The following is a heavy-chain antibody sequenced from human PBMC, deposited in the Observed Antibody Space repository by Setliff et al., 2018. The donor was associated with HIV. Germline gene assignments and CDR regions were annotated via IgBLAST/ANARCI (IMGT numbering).Heavy chain of an antibody. D-gene: IGHD6-13*01. V-gene: IGHV3-21*01. CDR2: ITSNLNYR. CDR3: AKDPSDSSSWYYFHY. CDR1: GFSFSRYT. J-gene: IGHJ4*02. Sequence: GGSLRLSCVASGFSFSRYTMMWVRQAPGKGLEWVSSITSNLNYRYADSVKGRFTISRDNTKNSLYLQMNSLRAEDTAVYYCAKDPSDSSSWYYFHYWGQGALVTVSS.